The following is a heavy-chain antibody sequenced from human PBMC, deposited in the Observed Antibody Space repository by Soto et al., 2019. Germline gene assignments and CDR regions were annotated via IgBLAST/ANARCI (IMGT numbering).Heavy chain of an antibody. D-gene: IGHD3-9*01. CDR1: GYSFTSYW. V-gene: IGHV5-51*01. Sequence: PGESLKISCEGSGYSFTSYWIGWVRQMPGKGLEWMGIIYPGDSDTRYSPSFQGQVTISADKSISTAYLQWSSLKASDTAMYYCARSPDWFNNWFDPWGQGTLVTVSS. CDR2: IYPGDSDT. CDR3: ARSPDWFNNWFDP. J-gene: IGHJ5*02.